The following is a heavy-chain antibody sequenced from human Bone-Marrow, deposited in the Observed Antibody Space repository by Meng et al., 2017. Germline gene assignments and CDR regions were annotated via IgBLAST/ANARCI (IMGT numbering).Heavy chain of an antibody. CDR3: ARDPERWSPAFIDY. J-gene: IGHJ4*02. Sequence: GESLKISCTASGFTFSGASMNWVRQAPGKGLEWVSSISSTSSYIYYADSVKGRFTISRENAKNSLYLQMNSLRAEDTAVYYCARDPERWSPAFIDYWGQGTLVTVSS. CDR1: GFTFSGAS. D-gene: IGHD4-23*01. CDR2: ISSTSSYI. V-gene: IGHV3-21*01.